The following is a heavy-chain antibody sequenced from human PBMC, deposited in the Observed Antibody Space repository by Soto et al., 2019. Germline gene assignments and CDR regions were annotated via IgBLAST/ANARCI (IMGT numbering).Heavy chain of an antibody. CDR1: GFTFSSYE. J-gene: IGHJ6*02. Sequence: RLSCGASGFTFSSYEMNWVRQAPGKGLEWVSYISSSGRTTYYADSVKGRFTISRDNAKNSLSLQMNSLRADDTAVYYCARDRDELVGIFPYYYGMDVWGQGTTVTVSS. D-gene: IGHD2-21*01. CDR2: ISSSGRTT. V-gene: IGHV3-48*03. CDR3: ARDRDELVGIFPYYYGMDV.